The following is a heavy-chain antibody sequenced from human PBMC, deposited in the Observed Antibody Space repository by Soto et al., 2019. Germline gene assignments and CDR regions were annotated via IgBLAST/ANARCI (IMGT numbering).Heavy chain of an antibody. V-gene: IGHV1-18*01. CDR3: ARDRGYSYGHDGFDI. J-gene: IGHJ3*02. D-gene: IGHD5-18*01. CDR2: ISAYNGNT. Sequence: ALVKVSCKASGYTFTSYGISWVRQAPGQGLEWMGWISAYNGNTNYAQKLQGRVTMTTDTSTSTAYMELRSLRSGDTAVYYCARDRGYSYGHDGFDIWGQGTMVTVSS. CDR1: GYTFTSYG.